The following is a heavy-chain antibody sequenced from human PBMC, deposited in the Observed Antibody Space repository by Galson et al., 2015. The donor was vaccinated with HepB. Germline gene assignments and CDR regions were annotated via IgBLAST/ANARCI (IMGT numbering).Heavy chain of an antibody. D-gene: IGHD1-20*01. CDR1: GFTFSSYA. Sequence: SLRLSCAASGFTFSSYAMHWVRQAPGKGLEWVAVISYDGSNKYYADSVKGRFTISRDNSKNTLYLQMNSLRAEDTAVYYCAREYNWNDGDYWGQGTLVTVSS. J-gene: IGHJ4*02. CDR3: AREYNWNDGDY. CDR2: ISYDGSNK. V-gene: IGHV3-30*04.